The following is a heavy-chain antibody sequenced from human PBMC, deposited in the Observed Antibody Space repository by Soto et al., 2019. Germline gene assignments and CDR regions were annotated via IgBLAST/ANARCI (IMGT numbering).Heavy chain of an antibody. J-gene: IGHJ5*02. V-gene: IGHV4-61*05. CDR2: IYYSGST. CDR1: GGSISSSSYY. D-gene: IGHD3-3*01. Sequence: SETLSLTCTVSGGSISSSSYYWGWIRQPPGKGLEWIGYIYYSGSTNYNPSLKSRVTISVDTSKNQFSLKLSSVTAADTAVYYCAREITIFGRNWFDPLGQGNLVTVS. CDR3: AREITIFGRNWFDP.